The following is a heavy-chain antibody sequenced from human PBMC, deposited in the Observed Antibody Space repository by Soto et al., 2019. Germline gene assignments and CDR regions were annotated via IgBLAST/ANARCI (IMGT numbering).Heavy chain of an antibody. D-gene: IGHD6-6*01. CDR2: ISGSGGST. CDR1: GFTFSSYA. V-gene: IGHV3-23*01. Sequence: GGSLRLSCAASGFTFSSYAMSWVRQAPGKGLEWVSAISGSGGSTYYADSVKGRFTISRDNSKNTLYLQMNSLRAEDTAVYYCAKDKDISSGPANWFDPWGQGNLVTSPQ. CDR3: AKDKDISSGPANWFDP. J-gene: IGHJ5*02.